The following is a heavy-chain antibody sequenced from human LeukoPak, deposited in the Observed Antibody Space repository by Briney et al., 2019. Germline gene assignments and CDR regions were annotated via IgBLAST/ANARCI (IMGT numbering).Heavy chain of an antibody. J-gene: IGHJ4*02. CDR1: GYTFTTYW. Sequence: GESLKISCKGFGYTFTTYWIGWVRQMPGKGLEWMGIIYPGDSDTRYSPSFQGQVTISADKSISTAYLQWSNLKASDTAMYYCTRGTTINDYWGQGTLVAVSS. D-gene: IGHD3-9*01. CDR3: TRGTTINDY. V-gene: IGHV5-51*01. CDR2: IYPGDSDT.